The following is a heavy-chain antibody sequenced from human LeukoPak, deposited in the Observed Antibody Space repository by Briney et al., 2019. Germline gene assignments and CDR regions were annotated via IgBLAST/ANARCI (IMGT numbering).Heavy chain of an antibody. V-gene: IGHV4-59*01. CDR2: IYYTGST. CDR3: ARGLGSADY. D-gene: IGHD2-2*03. J-gene: IGHJ4*02. CDR1: GGSITSYY. Sequence: SETLSLTCTVSGGSITSYYWSWIRQPPGKGLEWIGYIYYTGSTNYNPSLKSRVTISVDTSKNQFSLKLSSVTAADTAVYYCARGLGSADYWGQGTLVTVSS.